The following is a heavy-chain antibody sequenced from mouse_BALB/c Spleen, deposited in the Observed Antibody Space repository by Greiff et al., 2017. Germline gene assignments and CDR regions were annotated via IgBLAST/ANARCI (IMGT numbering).Heavy chain of an antibody. J-gene: IGHJ2*01. CDR3: ARDGGLRLFDY. D-gene: IGHD2-4*01. CDR1: GFTFSSYA. CDR2: ISSGGSYT. Sequence: VQGVESGGGLVKPGGSLKLSCAASGFTFSSYAMSWVRQSPEKRLEWVAEISSGGSYTYYPDTVTGRFTISRDNAKNTLYLEMSSLRSEDTAMYYCARDGGLRLFDYWGQGTTLTVSS. V-gene: IGHV5-9-4*01.